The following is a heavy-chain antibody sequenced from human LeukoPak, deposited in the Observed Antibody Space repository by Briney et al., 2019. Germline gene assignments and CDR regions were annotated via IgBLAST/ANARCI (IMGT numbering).Heavy chain of an antibody. CDR3: AKGFYDNSASGVFDI. D-gene: IGHD3-22*01. V-gene: IGHV3-23*01. J-gene: IGHJ3*02. Sequence: PGGSLRLSCAASGFTFSSFATSWVRQAPGKGLEWASGISASGGSTYYADSVKGGFTISRDNSKNTLYLQMNSLGAEDTAVYYCAKGFYDNSASGVFDIWGQGTMVTVSS. CDR2: ISASGGST. CDR1: GFTFSSFA.